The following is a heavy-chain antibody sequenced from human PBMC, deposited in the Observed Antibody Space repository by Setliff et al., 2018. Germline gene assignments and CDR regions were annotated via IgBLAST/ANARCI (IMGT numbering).Heavy chain of an antibody. J-gene: IGHJ3*02. CDR1: GGSISSYY. V-gene: IGHV4-59*12. CDR2: IYYSGGT. D-gene: IGHD6-6*01. Sequence: PSETLSLTCTVSGGSISSYYWSWIRQPPGKGLEWIGYIYYSGGTNYNPSLKSRVTISVDTSKNQFSLKLSSVTAADTAVYYCARRTEKFGLYSSSSNPFDIWGQGTMVTVSS. CDR3: ARRTEKFGLYSSSSNPFDI.